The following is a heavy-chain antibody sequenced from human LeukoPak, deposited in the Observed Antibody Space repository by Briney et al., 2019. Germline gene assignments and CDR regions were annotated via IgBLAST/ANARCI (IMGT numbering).Heavy chain of an antibody. J-gene: IGHJ4*02. CDR2: IDTADNT. D-gene: IGHD2-8*01. CDR3: AREGRSCSTAICEFDY. Sequence: GGSLRLSCATSGFTFSSYDTHWVRQATGKGLEWVSAIDTADNTYYPDSVKGRFTVSRENAKNSFYLQMNSLRAGGTAVYYCAREGRSCSTAICEFDYWGQGTLVTVSS. V-gene: IGHV3-13*01. CDR1: GFTFSSYD.